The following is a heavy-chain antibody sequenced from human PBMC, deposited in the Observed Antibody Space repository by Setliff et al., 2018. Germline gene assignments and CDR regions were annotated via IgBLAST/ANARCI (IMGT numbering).Heavy chain of an antibody. CDR1: GFVFITYA. Sequence: ASVKVSCKASGFVFITYAITWVRQAPGQGLEWMGIINPSGGLTRYAQKFQGKVTITRATSTSTVYMEVSSLRSEDTAVYYCARDLHYTSWSGTSVTAPHDAFDIWGQGTMVTVSS. CDR2: INPSGGLT. D-gene: IGHD3-3*01. V-gene: IGHV1-46*03. J-gene: IGHJ3*02. CDR3: ARDLHYTSWSGTSVTAPHDAFDI.